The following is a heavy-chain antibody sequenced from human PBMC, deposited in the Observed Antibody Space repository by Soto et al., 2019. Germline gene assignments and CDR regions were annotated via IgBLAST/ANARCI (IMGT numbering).Heavy chain of an antibody. CDR1: GFTFSSYG. CDR2: ISYDGSNK. D-gene: IGHD3-16*02. Sequence: GGSLRLSCAASGFTFSSYGMHWVRQAPGKGLEWVAVISYDGSNKYYADSVKGRFTISRDNSKNTLYLQMNSLRAEDTAVYYCTTILPWGSYRQTVYWGQGTLVTVSS. V-gene: IGHV3-30*03. J-gene: IGHJ4*02. CDR3: TTILPWGSYRQTVY.